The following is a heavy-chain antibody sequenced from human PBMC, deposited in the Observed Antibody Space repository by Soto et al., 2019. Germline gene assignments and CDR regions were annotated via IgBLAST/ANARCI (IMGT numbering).Heavy chain of an antibody. CDR3: ARGGIAARPDPFGYYYYGMDV. CDR2: MNPNSGNT. Sequence: ASVKVSCKASGYTFTSYDINWVRQATGQGLEWMGWMNPNSGNTGYAQKFQGRVTMTRNTSISTAYMELSRLRSDDTAVYYCARGGIAARPDPFGYYYYGMDVWGQGTTVTVSS. D-gene: IGHD6-6*01. V-gene: IGHV1-8*01. J-gene: IGHJ6*02. CDR1: GYTFTSYD.